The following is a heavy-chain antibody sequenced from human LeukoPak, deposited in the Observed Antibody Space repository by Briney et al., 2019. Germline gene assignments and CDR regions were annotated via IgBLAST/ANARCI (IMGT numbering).Heavy chain of an antibody. D-gene: IGHD5-18*01. Sequence: SETLSLTCTVSGGSISSYYWSWIRQPPGKGLEWVGYIYYGGSTNYNPSFKSRVTISVDTSKNQFSLKLSFVTAADTAVYYCARGAYTYGHPPSLDYWGQGTLVTVSS. J-gene: IGHJ4*02. V-gene: IGHV4-59*01. CDR2: IYYGGST. CDR3: ARGAYTYGHPPSLDY. CDR1: GGSISSYY.